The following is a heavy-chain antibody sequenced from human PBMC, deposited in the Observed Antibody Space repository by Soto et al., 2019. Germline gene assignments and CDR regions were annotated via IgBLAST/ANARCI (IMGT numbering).Heavy chain of an antibody. CDR2: IYHSGST. Sequence: TLSLTCAVSGGSISSGGYSWSWIRQPPGKGPEWIGYIYHSGSTYYNPSLKSRVTISVDRSKNQFSLKLSSVTAADTAVYYCATRVTMVRGVIAMGAYDIWGQGTMVTVSS. CDR1: GGSISSGGYS. J-gene: IGHJ3*02. D-gene: IGHD3-10*01. CDR3: ATRVTMVRGVIAMGAYDI. V-gene: IGHV4-30-2*01.